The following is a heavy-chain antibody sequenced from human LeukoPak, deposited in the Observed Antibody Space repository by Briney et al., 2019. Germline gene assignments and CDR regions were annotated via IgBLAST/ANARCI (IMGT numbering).Heavy chain of an antibody. V-gene: IGHV7-4-1*02. CDR2: INTNTGNP. CDR1: GYTFTTYA. Sequence: ASVKVSCKASGYTFTTYAINWVRQAPGQGLEWMGWINTNTGNPTYAQGFTGRFVFSLDTSVSTAYLQISSLRAEDTAVYYCARGPHHYYDSSGCLFDYWGQGTLVTVSS. D-gene: IGHD3-22*01. CDR3: ARGPHHYYDSSGCLFDY. J-gene: IGHJ4*02.